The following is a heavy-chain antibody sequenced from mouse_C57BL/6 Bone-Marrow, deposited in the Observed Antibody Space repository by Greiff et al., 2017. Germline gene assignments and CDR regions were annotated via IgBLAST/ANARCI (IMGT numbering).Heavy chain of an antibody. J-gene: IGHJ1*03. CDR2: IYPGNGDT. Sequence: QVQLKESGAELVRPGASVKMSCKASGYTFTSYNMHWVKQTPRQGLEWIGAIYPGNGDTSYNQKFKGKATLTVDKSSSTAYMQLSSLTSEDSAVYFCARRDYYGSSYWYFDVWGTGTTVTVSS. V-gene: IGHV1-12*01. CDR1: GYTFTSYN. D-gene: IGHD1-1*01. CDR3: ARRDYYGSSYWYFDV.